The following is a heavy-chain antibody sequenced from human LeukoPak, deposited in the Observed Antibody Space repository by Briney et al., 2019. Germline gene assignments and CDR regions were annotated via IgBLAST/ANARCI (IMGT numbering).Heavy chain of an antibody. CDR2: IYSGGNT. V-gene: IGHV3-53*01. Sequence: PGGSLRLSCAASGFTLSSYSMNWVRQAPGKGLEWVSVIYSGGNTYYADSVKGRFTISRDNSRNTLYLQMNSLRAEDTAVYYCARASSGWYLGDSWGQGTLVTVSS. CDR3: ARASSGWYLGDS. J-gene: IGHJ5*01. CDR1: GFTLSSYS. D-gene: IGHD6-19*01.